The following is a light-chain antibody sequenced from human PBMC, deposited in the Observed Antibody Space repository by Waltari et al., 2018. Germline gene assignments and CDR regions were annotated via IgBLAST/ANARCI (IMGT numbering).Light chain of an antibody. V-gene: IGKV1-5*01. CDR1: LGVSTW. Sequence: DIQMTQPPSTLPASVGDRVTITCRASLGVSTWLAWYQQKPGKAPKLLIYDASSLESGVPLRFSGSGSGTEFTLTISSLQPDDFATYYCQQYNTYSRTFGGGTKVEIK. CDR2: DAS. CDR3: QQYNTYSRT. J-gene: IGKJ4*01.